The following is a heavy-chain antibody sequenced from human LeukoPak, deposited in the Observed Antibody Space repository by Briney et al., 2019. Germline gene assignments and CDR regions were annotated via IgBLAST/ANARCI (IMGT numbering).Heavy chain of an antibody. CDR2: IYHSGST. V-gene: IGHV4-30-2*01. CDR3: ARDGSNYYDSTAGLDP. J-gene: IGHJ5*02. CDR1: GGSISSGGYS. Sequence: SETLSLTCAVSGGSISSGGYSWSWIRQPPGKGLEWIGYIYHSGSTYYNPSLKGRVTISVDRSKNQFSLKLSSVTAADTAVYYCARDGSNYYDSTAGLDPWGQGTLVTVSS. D-gene: IGHD3-22*01.